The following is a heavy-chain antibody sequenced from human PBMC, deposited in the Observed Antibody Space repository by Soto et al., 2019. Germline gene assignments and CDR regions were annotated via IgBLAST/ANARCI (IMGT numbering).Heavy chain of an antibody. CDR3: ARAYTSGWSRWFDP. J-gene: IGHJ5*02. D-gene: IGHD6-19*01. Sequence: KSSETLSLTCTVSGGSFSSYYWSWIRQPPGKGLEWIGYIYYSGSTTYNPSLKRRVTISVDSSRNQFSLKMRSVTAADTAVYYCARAYTSGWSRWFDPWGRGTLVTVSS. CDR2: IYYSGST. CDR1: GGSFSSYY. V-gene: IGHV4-59*01.